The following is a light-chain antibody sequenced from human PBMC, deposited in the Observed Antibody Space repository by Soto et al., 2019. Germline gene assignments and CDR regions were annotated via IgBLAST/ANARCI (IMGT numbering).Light chain of an antibody. CDR1: QDIHTW. CDR3: QQANSFPFT. Sequence: DMQMTQSPSSVSASVGDRVTITCRASQDIHTWLAWYQQKPGKAPKLLISAASSLQSGVPSRFSGSGSGTDFTLTIRSLQPEDFATYYCQQANSFPFTFGPGTKGDIK. CDR2: AAS. J-gene: IGKJ3*01. V-gene: IGKV1D-12*01.